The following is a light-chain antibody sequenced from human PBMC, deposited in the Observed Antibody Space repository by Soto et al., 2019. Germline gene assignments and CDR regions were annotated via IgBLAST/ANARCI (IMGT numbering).Light chain of an antibody. V-gene: IGKV3-20*01. CDR2: GAS. CDR3: QPYGSAPYS. CDR1: QSVSSSY. J-gene: IGKJ2*03. Sequence: EIVLTQSPGTLSLSPGERATLSCRASQSVSSSYVAWYQQKPGQAPRLLIYGASSRATGIPDRFSGSGSGADFTLTISRLAPEDFAVYYFQPYGSAPYSFGQGNKLELK.